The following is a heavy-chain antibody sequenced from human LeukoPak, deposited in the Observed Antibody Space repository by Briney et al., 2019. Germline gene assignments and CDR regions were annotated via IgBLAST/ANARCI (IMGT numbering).Heavy chain of an antibody. Sequence: SVKVSCKASGGTFSSYAISRVRQAPGQGLEWMGGIIPIFGTANYAQKFQGRVTITADESTSTAYMELSSLRSEDTAVYYCARNPLSLYDSSGYYYPIDYWGQGTLVTVSS. CDR3: ARNPLSLYDSSGYYYPIDY. CDR1: GGTFSSYA. V-gene: IGHV1-69*13. CDR2: IIPIFGTA. J-gene: IGHJ4*02. D-gene: IGHD3-22*01.